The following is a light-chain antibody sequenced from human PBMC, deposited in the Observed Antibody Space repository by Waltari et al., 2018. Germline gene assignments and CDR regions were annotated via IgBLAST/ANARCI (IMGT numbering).Light chain of an antibody. V-gene: IGKV1-5*01. CDR2: YAS. Sequence: DIQMTQSPSTLSASVGDRVTITCRASKSIDSWLAWYQQKPGKAPTLLIYYASSLERGVPSRFSCSGSGTEFTLTISSLQPDDFATYYCQQYNSDSQNFGQGTKVEIK. CDR3: QQYNSDSQN. CDR1: KSIDSW. J-gene: IGKJ1*01.